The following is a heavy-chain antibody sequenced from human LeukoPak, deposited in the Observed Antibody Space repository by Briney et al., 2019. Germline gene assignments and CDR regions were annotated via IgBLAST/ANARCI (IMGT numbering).Heavy chain of an antibody. CDR2: VYYSGST. CDR1: GGFINDYY. CDR3: AGDIVVVPAAIPFQH. J-gene: IGHJ1*01. Sequence: PSETLSLTCTVSGGFINDYYWNWIRQPPGKGLEWIGYVYYSGSTYYNPSLKSRVTISVDTSKNQFSLKLSSVTAADTAVYYCAGDIVVVPAAIPFQHWGQGTLVTVSS. D-gene: IGHD2-2*01. V-gene: IGHV4-59*04.